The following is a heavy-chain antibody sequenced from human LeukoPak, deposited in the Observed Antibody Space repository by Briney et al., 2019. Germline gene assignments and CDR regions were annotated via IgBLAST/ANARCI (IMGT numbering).Heavy chain of an antibody. CDR2: ISGSGGST. CDR3: AKSFLRYFDWLH. D-gene: IGHD3-9*01. CDR1: GFTFSSYA. Sequence: GGTLRLFCAASGFTFSSYAMSWVRQAPGKGLEWVSAISGSGGSTYYADSVKGRFTISRDNSKNTLYLQMNSLRAEDTAVYYCAKSFLRYFDWLHWGQGTLVTVSS. V-gene: IGHV3-23*01. J-gene: IGHJ4*02.